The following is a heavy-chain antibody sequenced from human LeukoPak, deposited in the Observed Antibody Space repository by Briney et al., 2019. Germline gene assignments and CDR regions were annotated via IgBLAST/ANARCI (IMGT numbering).Heavy chain of an antibody. V-gene: IGHV4-4*07. Sequence: SETLSLTCTVSGGSISSYYWSWIRQPAGKGLEWIGRIYTSGSTNYNPSLKSRVTMSVDTSKNQFSLKLSSVTAADTAVYYCARELATVVTDYYYYMDVWGKGTTVTVSS. CDR2: IYTSGST. CDR3: ARELATVVTDYYYYMDV. J-gene: IGHJ6*03. D-gene: IGHD4-23*01. CDR1: GGSISSYY.